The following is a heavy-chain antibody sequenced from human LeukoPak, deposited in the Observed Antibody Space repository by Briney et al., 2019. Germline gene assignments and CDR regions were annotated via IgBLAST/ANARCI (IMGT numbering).Heavy chain of an antibody. V-gene: IGHV4-30-4*01. CDR2: IYYSGST. CDR1: GGSISSGDYY. CDR3: ARGASCYAFDY. Sequence: SETLSLTCTVSGGSISSGDYYWSWIRQPPGKGLEWFGFIYYSGSTYYNPSLKSRVTISVDTSKNQFSLKLSSVTAADTAVYYCARGASCYAFDYWGQGTLVTVSS. J-gene: IGHJ4*02. D-gene: IGHD2-2*01.